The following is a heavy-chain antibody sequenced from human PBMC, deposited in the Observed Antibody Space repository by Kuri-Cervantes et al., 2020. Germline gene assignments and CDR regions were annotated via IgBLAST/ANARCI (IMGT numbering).Heavy chain of an antibody. CDR2: IWYDGSNK. CDR3: ARDLNSSFGLLWFGEFNYYYYYGMDV. D-gene: IGHD3-10*01. J-gene: IGHJ6*02. V-gene: IGHV3-33*01. Sequence: LSLTCAASGFTFSSYGMHWVRQAPGKGLEWVAVIWYDGSNKYYADSVKGRFTISRDNSKNTLYLQMNSLRAEDTAVYYCARDLNSSFGLLWFGEFNYYYYYGMDVWGQGTTVTVSS. CDR1: GFTFSSYG.